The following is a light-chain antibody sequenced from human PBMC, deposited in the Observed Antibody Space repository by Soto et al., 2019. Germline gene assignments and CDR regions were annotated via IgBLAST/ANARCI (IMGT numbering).Light chain of an antibody. CDR2: NNN. Sequence: QSVLTQPPSASGTPGQRVTISCSGSRSHIGSNAVNWYQQLPGTAPKLLMYNNNQWPSGVPDRFSGSKSGTSASLAISGLQSEDEADYDCAAWDDSLNGLVFGGGTKVTVL. V-gene: IGLV1-44*01. CDR3: AAWDDSLNGLV. CDR1: RSHIGSNA. J-gene: IGLJ3*02.